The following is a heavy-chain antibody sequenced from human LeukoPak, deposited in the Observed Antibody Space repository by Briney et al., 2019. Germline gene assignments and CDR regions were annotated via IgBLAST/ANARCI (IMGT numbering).Heavy chain of an antibody. CDR3: ASSRSPKLYGMYSSSWSFDY. V-gene: IGHV4-59*08. D-gene: IGHD6-13*01. Sequence: KASETLSLTCTVSGGSISSYYWSWIRQPPGKGLEWIGYIYYSGSTNYNPSLKSRVTISVDTSKNQFSLKLSSVTAADTAVYYCASSRSPKLYGMYSSSWSFDYWGQGTLVTVSS. J-gene: IGHJ4*02. CDR1: GGSISSYY. CDR2: IYYSGST.